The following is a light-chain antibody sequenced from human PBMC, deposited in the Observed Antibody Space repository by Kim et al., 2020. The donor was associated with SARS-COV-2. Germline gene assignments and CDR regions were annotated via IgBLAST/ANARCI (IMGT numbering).Light chain of an antibody. CDR2: LNSDGSH. J-gene: IGLJ1*01. V-gene: IGLV4-69*01. CDR1: SGHSSYA. Sequence: ASVKLTCTLSSGHSSYAIAWHQQQPEKGPRYLMKLNSDGSHSKGDGIPDRFSGSSSGAERYLTISSLQSEDEADYYCQTWGTGPYVFGTGTKVTVL. CDR3: QTWGTGPYV.